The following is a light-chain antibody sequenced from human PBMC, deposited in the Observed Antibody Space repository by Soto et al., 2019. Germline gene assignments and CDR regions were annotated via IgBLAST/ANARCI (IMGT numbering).Light chain of an antibody. Sequence: EIVMTQSPATLSVSPGERATLSCRASQSVSSNLAWYQRKPGQAPRLLIYDTSTRATGIPARFSGSGSGTEFTLTISSLQSEDFAVYYCQQYSNWPPITFGQGTRLEIK. CDR1: QSVSSN. J-gene: IGKJ5*01. CDR3: QQYSNWPPIT. V-gene: IGKV3-15*01. CDR2: DTS.